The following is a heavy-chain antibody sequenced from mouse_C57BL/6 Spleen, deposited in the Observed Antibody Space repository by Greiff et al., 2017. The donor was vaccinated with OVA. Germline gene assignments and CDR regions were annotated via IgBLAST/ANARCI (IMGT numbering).Heavy chain of an antibody. Sequence: QVQLQQSGAELVRPGTSVKVSCKASGYAFTNYLIEWVKQRPGQGLEWIGVINPGSGGTNYNEKFKGKATLTADKSSSTAYMQLSSLTSEDSAVYFCARSLYGFFDYWGQGTTLTVSS. CDR2: INPGSGGT. V-gene: IGHV1-54*01. CDR1: GYAFTNYL. D-gene: IGHD2-2*01. J-gene: IGHJ2*01. CDR3: ARSLYGFFDY.